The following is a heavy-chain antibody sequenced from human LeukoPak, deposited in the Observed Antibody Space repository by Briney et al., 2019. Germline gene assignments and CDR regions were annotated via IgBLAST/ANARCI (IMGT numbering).Heavy chain of an antibody. CDR2: ISVYNGNT. D-gene: IGHD6-13*01. V-gene: IGHV1-18*01. J-gene: IGHJ4*02. Sequence: ASVKVSCKASGYTFTNYGITWVRQAPGQGLEWMGWISVYNGNTYYAQKLQGRVTITADKSTSTAYMELSSLRSEDTAVYYCATEQQLIPYFDYWGQGTLVTVSS. CDR1: GYTFTNYG. CDR3: ATEQQLIPYFDY.